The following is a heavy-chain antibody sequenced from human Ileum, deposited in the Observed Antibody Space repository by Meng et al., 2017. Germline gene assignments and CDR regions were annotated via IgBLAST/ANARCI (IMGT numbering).Heavy chain of an antibody. J-gene: IGHJ4*02. CDR2: INPRDGGT. V-gene: IGHV1-2*02. CDR1: GYNFIGYW. CDR3: SILEGG. D-gene: IGHD2/OR15-2a*01. Sequence: SVKVSCKASGYNFIGYWVYWVRQAPGQGLEWIGWINPRDGGTNYAQKLLGRVTVTRDMSTSTVYMDMSGLTYDDTAEYYYSILEGGWGQGTLVTVSS.